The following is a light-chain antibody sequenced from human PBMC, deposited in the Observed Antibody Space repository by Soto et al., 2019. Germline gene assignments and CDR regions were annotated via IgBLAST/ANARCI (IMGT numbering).Light chain of an antibody. CDR1: QGIINW. V-gene: IGKV1-12*01. CDR3: QQANSFPLT. CDR2: TVS. J-gene: IGKJ4*01. Sequence: DIRMTQSQSSVSASVGDRVTIACRASQGIINWLAWYQQKPGKAPKLLIYTVSRLQSGVPSRFSGSGSGTDFTLTISSLQPEDFATYYCQQANSFPLTFGGGTKVEIK.